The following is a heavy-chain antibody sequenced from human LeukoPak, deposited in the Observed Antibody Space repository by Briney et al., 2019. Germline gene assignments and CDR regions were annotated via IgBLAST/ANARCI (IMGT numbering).Heavy chain of an antibody. J-gene: IGHJ6*03. CDR3: ARVSGGYSYGYGYYYYMDV. CDR2: INPNSGGT. Sequence: ASVKVSCKASGYTFIDYYMHWVRQAPGQGLEWMGWINPNSGGTDYAQKFQGRVTMTRDTSISTAYMELSRLRSDDTAVYYCARVSGGYSYGYGYYYYMDVWGKGTTVTVSS. V-gene: IGHV1-2*02. D-gene: IGHD5-18*01. CDR1: GYTFIDYY.